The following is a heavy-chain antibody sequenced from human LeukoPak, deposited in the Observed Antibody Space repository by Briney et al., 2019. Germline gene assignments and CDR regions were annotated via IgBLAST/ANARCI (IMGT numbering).Heavy chain of an antibody. Sequence: SVKVSCKVSGYTLTELSMHWVRQAPGQGLEWMGGIIPTLGTANYAQKFQGRVTITAGESTSTTYMELSSLRSEDTAVYYCARGDIVASHDSYFDYWGQGTLVTVSS. CDR2: IIPTLGTA. D-gene: IGHD5-12*01. V-gene: IGHV1-69*13. CDR3: ARGDIVASHDSYFDY. CDR1: GYTLTELS. J-gene: IGHJ4*02.